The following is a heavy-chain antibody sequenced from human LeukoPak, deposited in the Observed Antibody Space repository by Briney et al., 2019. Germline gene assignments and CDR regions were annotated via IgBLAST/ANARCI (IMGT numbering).Heavy chain of an antibody. CDR3: ARDNSVEDTAWWFDP. Sequence: ATVKVSCKASGYTFTGYYMHWVRQAPGQGLEWMGWINPSGGSTSYAQKFQGRVTMTRDMSTSTDYMELSSLRSEDTAVYYCARDNSVEDTAWWFDPWGQGTLVTVSS. CDR1: GYTFTGYY. V-gene: IGHV1-46*01. D-gene: IGHD4-23*01. J-gene: IGHJ5*02. CDR2: INPSGGST.